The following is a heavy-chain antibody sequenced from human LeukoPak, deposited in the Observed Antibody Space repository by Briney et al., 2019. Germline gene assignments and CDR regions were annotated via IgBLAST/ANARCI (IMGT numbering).Heavy chain of an antibody. J-gene: IGHJ4*02. CDR3: ARVGGGYELRGLDY. V-gene: IGHV4-38-2*01. CDR2: VYHSGTS. Sequence: SETLSLTCAVSGYSVSGTYFWGWIRRPPGKGLEWIGSVYHSGTSRYNSSLKSRITMSVDSSKNVFSLNLKSVTAADTAVYYCARVGGGYELRGLDYWGQGILVIVSS. CDR1: GYSVSGTYF. D-gene: IGHD1-26*01.